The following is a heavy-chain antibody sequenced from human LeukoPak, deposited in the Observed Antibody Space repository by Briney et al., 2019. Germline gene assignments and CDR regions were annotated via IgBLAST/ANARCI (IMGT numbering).Heavy chain of an antibody. CDR1: GFTVSSHY. CDR3: ARDDHSNFRFEY. V-gene: IGHV3-66*01. D-gene: IGHD4-11*01. CDR2: IYSGGST. Sequence: GGSPRLSCAASGFTVSSHYMSWVRQAPGKGLEWVSVIYSGGSTYYADSVKGRFTISRDNSKNTLYLQMNSLRAEDAAVYYCARDDHSNFRFEYWGQGTLVTVSS. J-gene: IGHJ4*02.